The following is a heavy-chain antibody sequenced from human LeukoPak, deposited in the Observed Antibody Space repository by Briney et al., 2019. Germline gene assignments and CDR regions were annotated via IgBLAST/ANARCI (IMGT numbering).Heavy chain of an antibody. Sequence: GGSLRLSCAASGFTFSSYSMNWVRQAPGKGLEWVAAISTTSGNIYYADSVKGRFTISRDNSKNTLYLQMNSLRAEDTAVYYCARGPDYYGSGSYYKWEYYFDYWGQGTLVTVSS. J-gene: IGHJ4*02. CDR3: ARGPDYYGSGSYYKWEYYFDY. CDR1: GFTFSSYS. CDR2: ISTTSGNI. D-gene: IGHD3-10*01. V-gene: IGHV3-21*01.